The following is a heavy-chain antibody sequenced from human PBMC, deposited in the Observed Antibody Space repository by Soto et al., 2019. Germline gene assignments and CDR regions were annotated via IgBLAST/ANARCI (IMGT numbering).Heavy chain of an antibody. J-gene: IGHJ4*02. CDR2: INPSGGST. Sequence: QVQLVQSGAEVKKPGASVKVSCKASGYTFTSYYMHWVRQAPGQGLEWMGIINPSGGSTSYAQNFQGXVXXXRXXCTSTVYMELSSLRSEDTAVYYCARDGLYGDYGHYWGQGTLVTVSS. CDR1: GYTFTSYY. D-gene: IGHD4-17*01. CDR3: ARDGLYGDYGHY. V-gene: IGHV1-46*01.